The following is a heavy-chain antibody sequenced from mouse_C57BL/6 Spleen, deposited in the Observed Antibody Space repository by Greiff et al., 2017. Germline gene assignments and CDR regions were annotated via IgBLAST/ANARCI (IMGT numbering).Heavy chain of an antibody. V-gene: IGHV1-55*01. CDR1: GYTFTSYW. D-gene: IGHD2-1*01. CDR3: ARGVIYGNYEDYFDY. CDR2: IYPGSGST. J-gene: IGHJ2*01. Sequence: QVQLQQSGAELVKPGASVKLSCKASGYTFTSYWITWVKQRPGQGLEWIGDIYPGSGSTNYNEKFKSKATLTVDTSSSTAYMQLSSLTSEDSAVYYCARGVIYGNYEDYFDYWGQGTTLTVSS.